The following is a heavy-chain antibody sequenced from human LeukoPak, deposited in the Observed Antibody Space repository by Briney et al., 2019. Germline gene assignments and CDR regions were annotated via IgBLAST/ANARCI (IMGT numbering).Heavy chain of an antibody. CDR1: GGTFSSYA. J-gene: IGHJ4*02. V-gene: IGHV1-69*13. CDR3: ARAPHCSSTSCYNRGPWWPRY. Sequence: ASVKVSCKASGGTFSSYAISWVRQAPGQGLEWMGGIIPIFGTANYAQKFQGRVTITADESTSTAYMELSSLRSEDTAVYYCARAPHCSSTSCYNRGPWWPRYWGQGTLVTVSS. D-gene: IGHD2-2*02. CDR2: IIPIFGTA.